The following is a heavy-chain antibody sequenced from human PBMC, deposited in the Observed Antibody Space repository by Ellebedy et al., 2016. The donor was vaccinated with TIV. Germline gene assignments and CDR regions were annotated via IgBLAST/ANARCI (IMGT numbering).Heavy chain of an antibody. Sequence: GESLKISCAASGFTFKNALMNWVRQTPGKGLEWVGRIKSQTDGGKTDYAAPVKGRFTISRDDSKATLYLQMNSLKTEDTAVYYCTTDSRRFRSYYYGMDVWGQGTTVTVSS. V-gene: IGHV3-15*07. J-gene: IGHJ6*02. CDR1: GFTFKNAL. CDR2: IKSQTDGGKT. CDR3: TTDSRRFRSYYYGMDV.